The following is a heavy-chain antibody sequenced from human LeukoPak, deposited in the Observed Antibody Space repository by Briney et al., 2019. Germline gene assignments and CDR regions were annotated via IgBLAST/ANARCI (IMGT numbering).Heavy chain of an antibody. CDR2: VSDGGDST. CDR3: AKGGIYCIGTSCSPRYYLDY. V-gene: IGHV3-23*01. D-gene: IGHD2-2*01. J-gene: IGHJ4*02. CDR1: GFSFSSYA. Sequence: GGSLRLSCAASGFSFSSYAMNWVRHTPGKGLEWVSSVSDGGDSTYYADSVNSRFTISRDNSKNTLFLQMNSLRPEDTAVYSCAKGGIYCIGTSCSPRYYLDYWGQGTLVTVSS.